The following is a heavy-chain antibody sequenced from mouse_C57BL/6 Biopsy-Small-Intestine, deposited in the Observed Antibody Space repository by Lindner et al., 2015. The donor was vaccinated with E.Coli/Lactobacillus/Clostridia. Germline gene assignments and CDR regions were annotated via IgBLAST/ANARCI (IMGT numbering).Heavy chain of an antibody. CDR2: ISVYNGNT. CDR1: GYTFTDYG. D-gene: IGHD2-2*01. CDR3: ARATPYSYGYRPFYFDY. J-gene: IGHJ4*01. V-gene: IGHV1-84*02. Sequence: SVKVSCKASGYTFTDYGICWLRQAPGQGLEWMGWISVYNGNTKFSQKFQGRVTVTTDTSTNTAYMELRSLRSEDTAVYYCARATPYSYGYRPFYFDYWGQGSLVTVSS.